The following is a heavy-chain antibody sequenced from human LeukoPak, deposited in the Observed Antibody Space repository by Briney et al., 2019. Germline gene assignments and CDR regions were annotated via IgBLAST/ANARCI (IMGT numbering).Heavy chain of an antibody. CDR3: ARVKTYYDILTGYYIRGTFDY. V-gene: IGHV1-18*01. D-gene: IGHD3-9*01. CDR2: ISAYNGNT. Sequence: ASVKVSCKASGYTFTSYGINWVRQAPGQGLEWMGWISAYNGNTNYAQKLQGRVTMTTDTSTSTAYMELRSLRSDDTAVYYCARVKTYYDILTGYYIRGTFDYWGQGTLVTVSS. J-gene: IGHJ4*02. CDR1: GYTFTSYG.